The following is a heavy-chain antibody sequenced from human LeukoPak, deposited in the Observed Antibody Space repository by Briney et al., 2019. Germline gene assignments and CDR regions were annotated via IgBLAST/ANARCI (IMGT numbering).Heavy chain of an antibody. CDR3: ARGSVVTAIPNKSGFDY. D-gene: IGHD2-21*02. V-gene: IGHV3-33*01. CDR1: GFTFSSYG. CDR2: IWYDGSNK. J-gene: IGHJ4*02. Sequence: QAGGSLRLSCAASGFTFSSYGMHWVRQAPGKGLEWVAVIWYDGSNKYYADSVKGRFTISRDNSKNTLYLQMNSLRAEDTAVYYCARGSVVTAIPNKSGFDYWGQGTLVTVSS.